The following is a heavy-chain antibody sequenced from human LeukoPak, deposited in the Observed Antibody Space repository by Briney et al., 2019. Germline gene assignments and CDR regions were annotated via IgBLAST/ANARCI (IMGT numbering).Heavy chain of an antibody. CDR2: IKQDGSEK. J-gene: IGHJ6*03. CDR1: GFTFSSYW. CDR3: ARGSWDIVVVPAAGKYYYYYMDV. V-gene: IGHV3-7*01. D-gene: IGHD2-2*01. Sequence: PGGSLRLSCAASGFTFSSYWMSWVRQAPGKGLEWVANIKQDGSEKYYVDSVKGRFTISRDNAKNSLYLQMNSLRAEDTAVYYCARGSWDIVVVPAAGKYYYYYMDVWGEGTTVTVSS.